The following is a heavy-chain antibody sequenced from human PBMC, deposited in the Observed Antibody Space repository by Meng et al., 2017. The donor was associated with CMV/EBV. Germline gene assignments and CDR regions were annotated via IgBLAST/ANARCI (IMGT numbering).Heavy chain of an antibody. D-gene: IGHD3-16*01. J-gene: IGHJ6*02. CDR1: GYTFTGYY. Sequence: ASVKVSCKVSGYTFTGYYMHWVRQAPGQGLEWMGWINPNSGGTNYAQKFQGRVTMTRDTSISTAYMELSRLRSDDTAVYYCASTDVVGEDYYYGMDVWGQGTTVTVSS. V-gene: IGHV1-2*02. CDR2: INPNSGGT. CDR3: ASTDVVGEDYYYGMDV.